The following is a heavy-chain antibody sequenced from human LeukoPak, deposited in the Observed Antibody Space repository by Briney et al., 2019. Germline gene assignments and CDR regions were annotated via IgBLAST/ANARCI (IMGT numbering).Heavy chain of an antibody. V-gene: IGHV3-64*01. J-gene: IGHJ6*03. CDR1: GGTFSSYA. CDR3: ARGRGDYSIDYYYYMDV. D-gene: IGHD4-17*01. Sequence: SCKASGGTFSSYAISWVRQAPGKGLEYVSAISSNGGSTYYANSVKGRFTISRDNSKNTLYLQMGSLRAEDMAVYYCARGRGDYSIDYYYYMDVWGKGTTVTVSS. CDR2: ISSNGGST.